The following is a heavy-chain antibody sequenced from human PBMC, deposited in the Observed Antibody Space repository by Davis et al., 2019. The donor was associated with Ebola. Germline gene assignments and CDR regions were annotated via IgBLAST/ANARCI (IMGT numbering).Heavy chain of an antibody. V-gene: IGHV3-66*01. CDR2: IYSGGST. Sequence: GESLKISCAASGFTFSSYWMSWVRQAPGKGLEWVSVIYSGGSTYYADSVKGRFTISRDNSKNTLYLQMNSLKTEDTAVYYCTTTTTASDYWGQGTLVTVSS. CDR1: GFTFSSYW. D-gene: IGHD4-11*01. CDR3: TTTTTASDY. J-gene: IGHJ4*02.